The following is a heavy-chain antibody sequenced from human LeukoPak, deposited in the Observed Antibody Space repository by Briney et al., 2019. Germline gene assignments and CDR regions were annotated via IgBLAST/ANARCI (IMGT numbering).Heavy chain of an antibody. CDR2: ISTNGGST. CDR3: AREREGRYSDSGIYYYYYYMDV. J-gene: IGHJ6*03. V-gene: IGHV3-64*01. D-gene: IGHD3-10*01. Sequence: GGSLRLSRAASGFTFSSYTLHWVRQAPGKGLEYVSGISTNGGSTYYAKSVKGRFTISRDDSKDTLYLQMGSLRAEDMAVYYCAREREGRYSDSGIYYYYYYMDVWGKGTTVTVSS. CDR1: GFTFSSYT.